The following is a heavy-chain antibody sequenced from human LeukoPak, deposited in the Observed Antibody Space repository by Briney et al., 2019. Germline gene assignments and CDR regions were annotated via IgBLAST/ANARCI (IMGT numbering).Heavy chain of an antibody. Sequence: GASVKVSCKASGYTFTSYGISWVRQAPGQGLEWMGGIIPIFGTANYAQKFQGRVTITADKSTSTAYMELSSLRSEDTAVYYCARDEPTRGFDYWGQGTLVTVSS. V-gene: IGHV1-69*06. D-gene: IGHD3-10*01. CDR1: GYTFTSYG. CDR2: IIPIFGTA. CDR3: ARDEPTRGFDY. J-gene: IGHJ4*02.